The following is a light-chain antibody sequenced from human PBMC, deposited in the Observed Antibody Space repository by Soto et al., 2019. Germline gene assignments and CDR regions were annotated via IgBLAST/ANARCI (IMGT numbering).Light chain of an antibody. J-gene: IGKJ2*01. V-gene: IGKV1-5*01. CDR2: DAS. CDR1: QSIDIW. CDR3: QQYSSYPYT. Sequence: DIQMTQSPSTLSASIGDRVTITCRARQSIDIWLAWYQQKPGKAPKLLIYDASSLDSGVPSRFSGSGSGTEFTLTITSLQPDDFATYYCQQYSSYPYTFGQGTKLEIK.